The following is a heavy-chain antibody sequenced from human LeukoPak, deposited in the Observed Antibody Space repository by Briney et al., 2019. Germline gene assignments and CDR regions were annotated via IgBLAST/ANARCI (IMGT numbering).Heavy chain of an antibody. CDR1: GGTFSSYA. CDR2: IIPIFGTA. CDR3: ARDWSSYYYGSGSYYRGWFDP. Sequence: SVKVSCKASGGTFSSYAISWVRQAPGQGLEWMGGIIPIFGTANYAQKFQGRVTITADKSTSTAYMELSSLRSEDTAVYYCARDWSSYYYGSGSYYRGWFDPWGQGTLVTVSS. D-gene: IGHD3-10*01. V-gene: IGHV1-69*06. J-gene: IGHJ5*02.